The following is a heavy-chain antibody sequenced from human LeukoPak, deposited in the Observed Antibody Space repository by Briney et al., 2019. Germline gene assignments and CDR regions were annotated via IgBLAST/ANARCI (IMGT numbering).Heavy chain of an antibody. CDR3: ARDSLYGVVDY. V-gene: IGHV1-46*01. CDR2: INPSGGST. CDR1: GYTFTSYY. D-gene: IGHD4-17*01. J-gene: IGHJ4*02. Sequence: WGSVKVSCKTSGYTFTSYYIHWVRQAPGQGLEWMGIINPSGGSTSYAQKFQGRVTMTRDTSTSTVYMYLSSLRSEDTAVYYCARDSLYGVVDYWGQGTLVTVSS.